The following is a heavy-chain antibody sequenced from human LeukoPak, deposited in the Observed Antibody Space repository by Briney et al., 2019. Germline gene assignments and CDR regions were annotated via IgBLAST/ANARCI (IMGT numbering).Heavy chain of an antibody. J-gene: IGHJ4*02. Sequence: SETLPLTCTVSGVSISSSNSYWGWIRQPPGKGLEWIGSIYYSGNTYYNASLKSQVSISIDTSKNQFSLKLTSVTAADTAVYYCARQTGSGLFILPGGQGTLVTVSS. D-gene: IGHD3/OR15-3a*01. CDR3: ARQTGSGLFILP. CDR1: GVSISSSNSY. V-gene: IGHV4-39*01. CDR2: IYYSGNT.